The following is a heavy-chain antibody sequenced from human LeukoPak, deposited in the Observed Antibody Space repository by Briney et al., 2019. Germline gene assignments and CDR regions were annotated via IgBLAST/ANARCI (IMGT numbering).Heavy chain of an antibody. CDR2: IWSDGSQQ. CDR3: ARSSDSSDLGY. D-gene: IGHD6-25*01. Sequence: GGSLRLSWAASGFTFRSYGMHWVRQAQGKGLEWVAVIWSDGSQQHYADSVKGRFTISRDNSKNTLYLQMNSLRVDDTAVYYCARSSDSSDLGYWGQGTLVTVSS. V-gene: IGHV3-33*01. CDR1: GFTFRSYG. J-gene: IGHJ4*02.